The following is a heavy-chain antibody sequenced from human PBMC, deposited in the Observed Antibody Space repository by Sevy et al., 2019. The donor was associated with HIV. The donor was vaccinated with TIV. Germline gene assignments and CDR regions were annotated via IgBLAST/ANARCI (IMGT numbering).Heavy chain of an antibody. CDR2: IKSKSDGGTT. CDR1: GFTFYYAW. Sequence: GSLRLSCAASGFTFYYAWMSWVRQAPGKGLEWVGRIKSKSDGGTTDYAAPVKGRFTISRDDSTNTLYLQMNSLKTEDTAVYYCSTDPIIVLLVTDGMDVWGQGTTVTVSS. CDR3: STDPIIVLLVTDGMDV. J-gene: IGHJ6*02. V-gene: IGHV3-15*01. D-gene: IGHD2-8*02.